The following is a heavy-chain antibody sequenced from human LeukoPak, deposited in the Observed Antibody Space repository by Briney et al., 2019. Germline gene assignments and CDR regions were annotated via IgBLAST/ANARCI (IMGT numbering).Heavy chain of an antibody. CDR1: GGSISSYY. V-gene: IGHV4-4*07. CDR3: AREGGSSGWYPFDY. Sequence: SETLSLTCTVSGGSISSYYWSWTRQPAGKGLEWIGRIYTSGSTNYNPSLKSRVTMSVDTSKNQFSLKLSSVTAADTAVYYCAREGGSSGWYPFDYWGQGTLVTVSS. J-gene: IGHJ4*02. CDR2: IYTSGST. D-gene: IGHD6-19*01.